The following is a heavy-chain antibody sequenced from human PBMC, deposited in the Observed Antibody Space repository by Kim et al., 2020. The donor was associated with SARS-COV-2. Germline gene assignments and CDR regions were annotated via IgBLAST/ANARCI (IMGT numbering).Heavy chain of an antibody. D-gene: IGHD6-13*01. J-gene: IGHJ4*02. CDR3: ARAESDSSSCPKDY. CDR1: GYTFTSYG. CDR2: ISAYNGNT. V-gene: IGHV1-18*01. Sequence: ASVKVSCKASGYTFTSYGISWVRQAPGQGLEWMGWISAYNGNTNYAQKLQGRVTMTTDTSTSTAYMELRSLRSDDTAVYYCARAESDSSSCPKDYWGQGTLVTVSS.